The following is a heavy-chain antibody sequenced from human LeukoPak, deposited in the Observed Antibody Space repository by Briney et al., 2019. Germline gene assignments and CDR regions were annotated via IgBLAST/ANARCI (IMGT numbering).Heavy chain of an antibody. J-gene: IGHJ5*02. CDR1: GYTFTGYY. CDR3: AKDRGSDGSWHH. CDR2: INPNSGGT. Sequence: GASVTVSCTASGYTFTGYYMHWVRQAPGQGLEWMGWINPNSGGTNYAQKFQGRVTMTRDTSISTAYMELSRLRSDDTAVYYCAKDRGSDGSWHHWGQGTLVTVSS. V-gene: IGHV1-2*02. D-gene: IGHD3-10*01.